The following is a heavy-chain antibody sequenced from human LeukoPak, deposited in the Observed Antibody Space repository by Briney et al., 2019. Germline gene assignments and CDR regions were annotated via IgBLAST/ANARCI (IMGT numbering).Heavy chain of an antibody. V-gene: IGHV5-51*01. CDR2: IHPPDSHT. Sequence: GESLKISCKGSGYTFTDYWIAWVRQMPGKGLEWMGLIHPPDSHTTYSPSFQGQVTFSVDKSINTAYLQWSSLKASDTAMYFCARPSQLVLRSSIGLFDYWGRGTLVTVSS. CDR1: GYTFTDYW. J-gene: IGHJ4*02. D-gene: IGHD2/OR15-2a*01. CDR3: ARPSQLVLRSSIGLFDY.